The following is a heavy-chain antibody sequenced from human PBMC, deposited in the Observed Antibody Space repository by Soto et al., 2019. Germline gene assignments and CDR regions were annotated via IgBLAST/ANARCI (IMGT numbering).Heavy chain of an antibody. Sequence: LSLTCTVSGGSISSYYWSWIRQPPGKGLEWIGYIYYSGSTNYNPSLKSRVTISVDTSKNQFSLKLSSVTAADTAVYYCARGGSPWYYMDVWGKGTTVTVSS. J-gene: IGHJ6*03. CDR1: GGSISSYY. CDR3: ARGGSPWYYMDV. CDR2: IYYSGST. D-gene: IGHD3-10*01. V-gene: IGHV4-59*01.